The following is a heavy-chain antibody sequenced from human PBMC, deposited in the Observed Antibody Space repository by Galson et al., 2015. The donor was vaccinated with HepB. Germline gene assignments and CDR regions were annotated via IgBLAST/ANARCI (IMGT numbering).Heavy chain of an antibody. J-gene: IGHJ4*02. D-gene: IGHD3-16*01. Sequence: SETLSLTCTVSGGSISTYYWSWIRQPPGKGLEWIGYIYYSGSTNYNPSLKSRVTMSVDTSKNQFSLKLSSVTAADTAVYYCARGSPGGARKPIDCWGQGTLVTVSS. CDR3: ARGSPGGARKPIDC. CDR2: IYYSGST. CDR1: GGSISTYY. V-gene: IGHV4-59*01.